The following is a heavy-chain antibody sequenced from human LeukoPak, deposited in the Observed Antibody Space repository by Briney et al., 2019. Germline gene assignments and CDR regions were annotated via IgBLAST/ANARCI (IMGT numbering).Heavy chain of an antibody. Sequence: GESLKISCKGSGYSFTSYWIGWVRQMPGKGLGWMGIIYPGDSDTRYSPSFQGQVTISADKSISTAYLQWSSLKASDTAMYYCARIFAPRGNYYGSGSYYNLDYWGQGTLVTVSS. J-gene: IGHJ4*02. CDR2: IYPGDSDT. D-gene: IGHD3-10*01. V-gene: IGHV5-51*01. CDR1: GYSFTSYW. CDR3: ARIFAPRGNYYGSGSYYNLDY.